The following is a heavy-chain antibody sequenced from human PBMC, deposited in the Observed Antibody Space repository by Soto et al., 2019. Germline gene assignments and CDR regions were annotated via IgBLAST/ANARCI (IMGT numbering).Heavy chain of an antibody. CDR2: INPSGGST. CDR3: ARWAAANLGTDYYYYYGMDV. Sequence: GASVKVSCKASGYTFTSYYMHWVRQAPGQGLEWMGIINPSGGSTSYAQKFQSRVTMTRDTSTSTVYMELSSLRSEDTAVYYCARWAAANLGTDYYYYYGMDVWGQGTTVTVSS. D-gene: IGHD6-13*01. CDR1: GYTFTSYY. J-gene: IGHJ6*02. V-gene: IGHV1-46*01.